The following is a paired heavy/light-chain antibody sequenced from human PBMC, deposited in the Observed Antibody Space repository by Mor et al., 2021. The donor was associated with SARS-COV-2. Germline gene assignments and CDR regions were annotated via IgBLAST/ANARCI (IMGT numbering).Light chain of an antibody. V-gene: IGKV2-28*01. J-gene: IGKJ2*01. CDR3: MQALQTGT. CDR2: LGS. CDR1: QSLLHSNGYNY. Sequence: DIVMTQSPLSLPVTPGEPASISCRSSQSLLHSNGYNYLDWYLQKPGQSPQLLIYLGSNRASGVPDRFSGSGSGTDFTLKISRVEAEDVGVYYCMQALQTGTFGQGTKLEIK.
Heavy chain of an antibody. Sequence: QVQLVQSGAEVKKPGSSVKVSCKASGGTFSSYAISWVRQAPGQGLEWMGGIIPIFGTANYAQKFQGRVTITADESTSTAYMELSSLRSEDTAVYYCARVPIAAADYYYGMDVWGQGTTVTVSS. CDR2: IIPIFGTA. CDR3: ARVPIAAADYYYGMDV. CDR1: GGTFSSYA. D-gene: IGHD6-13*01. J-gene: IGHJ6*02. V-gene: IGHV1-69*01.